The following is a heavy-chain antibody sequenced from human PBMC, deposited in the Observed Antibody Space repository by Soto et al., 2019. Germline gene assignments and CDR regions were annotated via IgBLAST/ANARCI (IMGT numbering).Heavy chain of an antibody. CDR3: ARGVAGSGFDL. J-gene: IGHJ4*02. Sequence: SQTLSLTCAISGDSVASNTAAWNWIRSSPSRGLEWLGRTYYRSNWRHDYAVSVKSRITVNPDTSKNHFSLQLNSVTPDDTAVYYCARGVAGSGFDLWGQGTLVTVSS. V-gene: IGHV6-1*01. CDR1: GDSVASNTAA. D-gene: IGHD6-19*01. CDR2: TYYRSNWRH.